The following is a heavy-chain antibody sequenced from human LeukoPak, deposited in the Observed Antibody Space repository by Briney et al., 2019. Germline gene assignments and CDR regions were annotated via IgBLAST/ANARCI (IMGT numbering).Heavy chain of an antibody. J-gene: IGHJ6*02. CDR3: ARERIYFGSGQDLSDARLFYYYGMDV. CDR1: GGSISSSSYY. Sequence: PSETLSLTCTVSGGSISSSSYYWGWVRQAPGKGLEWVSLIYSDGTTYYSDSVKGRFTISRDNSKNTLYLQMSSLRVEDTAVYYCARERIYFGSGQDLSDARLFYYYGMDVWGQGTTVTVSS. CDR2: IYSDGTT. V-gene: IGHV3-53*01. D-gene: IGHD3-10*01.